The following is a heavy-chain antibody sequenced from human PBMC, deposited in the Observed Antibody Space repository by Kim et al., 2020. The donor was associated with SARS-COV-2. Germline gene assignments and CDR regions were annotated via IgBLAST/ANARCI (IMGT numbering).Heavy chain of an antibody. D-gene: IGHD5-18*01. CDR1: GFTFSSYA. V-gene: IGHV3-64*01. CDR2: ISSNGGST. Sequence: GGSLRLSCAASGFTFSSYAMHWVRQAPGKGLEYVSAISSNGGSTYYANSVKGRFTISRDNSKNTLYLQMGSLRAEDMAVYYCAGGYSYGSNILNAYYYY. CDR3: AGGYSYGSNILNAYYYY. J-gene: IGHJ6*01.